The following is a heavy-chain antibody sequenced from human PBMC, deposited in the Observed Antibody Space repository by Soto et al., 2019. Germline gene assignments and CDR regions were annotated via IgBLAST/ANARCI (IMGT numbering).Heavy chain of an antibody. J-gene: IGHJ4*02. V-gene: IGHV3-30-3*01. Sequence: QVQLVESGGGVVQPGRSLRLSCAASGFTFSNYAMHWVRQAPGKGLEWVAVISYDGSNKYCADSVKGRFTISRDNSKNTLYLQMNSLRAEDTAVYYCARDNYGGDYWGQGTLVTVSS. CDR1: GFTFSNYA. CDR3: ARDNYGGDY. D-gene: IGHD4-17*01. CDR2: ISYDGSNK.